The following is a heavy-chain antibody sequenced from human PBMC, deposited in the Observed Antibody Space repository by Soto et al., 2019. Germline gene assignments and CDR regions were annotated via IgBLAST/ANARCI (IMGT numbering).Heavy chain of an antibody. CDR2: ISGSGDTT. J-gene: IGHJ4*02. V-gene: IGHV3-23*01. CDR1: GFTFSTYA. Sequence: EVQLLESGGGLVQPGGSLRISCEAAGFTFSTYAMSWVRQAPGKGLEWVSTISGSGDTTYYVDSVKGRFTISRDSSKNTLYLPMNSLRAADTAVYYCAKTDGYPYYFDYWGQGTLVTVSS. CDR3: AKTDGYPYYFDY. D-gene: IGHD5-12*01.